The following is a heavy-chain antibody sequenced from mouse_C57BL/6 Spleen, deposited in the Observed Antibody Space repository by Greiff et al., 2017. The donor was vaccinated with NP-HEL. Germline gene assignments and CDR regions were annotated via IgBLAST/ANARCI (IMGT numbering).Heavy chain of an antibody. J-gene: IGHJ4*01. D-gene: IGHD1-1*01. CDR3: ARGHYYGSSYGDAMDY. V-gene: IGHV3-6*01. CDR2: ISYDGSN. CDR1: GYSITSGYY. Sequence: EVKVEESGPGLVKPSQSLSLTCSVTGYSITSGYYWNWIRQFPGNKLEWMGYISYDGSNNYNPSLKNRISITRDTSKNQFFLKLNSVTTEDTATYYCARGHYYGSSYGDAMDYWGQGTSVTVSS.